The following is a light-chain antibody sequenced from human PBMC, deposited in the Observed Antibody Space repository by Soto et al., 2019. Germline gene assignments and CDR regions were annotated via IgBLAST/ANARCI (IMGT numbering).Light chain of an antibody. CDR2: EVT. J-gene: IGLJ3*02. V-gene: IGLV2-14*01. CDR1: SSDVDDYKY. CDR3: SSFTRSSTWV. Sequence: QSAPTQPASVSGSPGQSITISCTGSSSDVDDYKYVSWYQQHPGKAPKLMIYEVTNRPSGVSNRFSGSKSGNTASLTISGLQTEDEADYYCSSFTRSSTWVFGGGTKLTVL.